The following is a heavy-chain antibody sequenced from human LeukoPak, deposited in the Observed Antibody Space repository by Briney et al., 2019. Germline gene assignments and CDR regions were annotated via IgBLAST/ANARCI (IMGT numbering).Heavy chain of an antibody. J-gene: IGHJ4*02. CDR1: GFTFSSYW. D-gene: IGHD6-19*01. CDR3: ARDVWTGVAVSDY. CDR2: IKEEGNIQ. Sequence: GGSLRLSCVASGFTFSSYWMTCVRQAPGKGREWLVNIKEEGNIQYYLASVGGRFTISRDNAKTSVYLQLNSLRADDTAVYYCARDVWTGVAVSDYWGQGTLVTVSS. V-gene: IGHV3-7*01.